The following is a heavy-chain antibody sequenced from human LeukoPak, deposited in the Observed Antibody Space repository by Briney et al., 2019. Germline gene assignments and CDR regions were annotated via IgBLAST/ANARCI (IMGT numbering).Heavy chain of an antibody. CDR3: AREVAVAGEY. D-gene: IGHD6-19*01. J-gene: IGHJ4*02. CDR2: ISYDGSNK. V-gene: IGHV3-30-3*01. Sequence: GRSLRLSCAASGFTFSSYAMHWVRQAPGKGLEWVAVISYDGSNKYYADSVKGRFTISRDNSKNTLYLQMNSLRAEDTAVYYCAREVAVAGEYWGQGTLVTVSS. CDR1: GFTFSSYA.